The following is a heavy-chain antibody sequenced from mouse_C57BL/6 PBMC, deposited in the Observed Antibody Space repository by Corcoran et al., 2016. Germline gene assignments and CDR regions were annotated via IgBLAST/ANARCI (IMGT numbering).Heavy chain of an antibody. Sequence: QVRMQHSGVELVKPGASVKIYWKTSGYASSSYWRNGVKQRPGKSREWIGQIYPGDGDTNYNGKFKGKATQTAAKSSSTAYMQLSSLTSEDSAVYFCARCVGNGYAKYYWGQGLSVTVSS. CDR2: IYPGDGDT. CDR3: ARCVGNGYAKYY. V-gene: IGHV1-80*01. D-gene: IGHD2-1*01. J-gene: IGHJ4*01. CDR1: GYASSSYW.